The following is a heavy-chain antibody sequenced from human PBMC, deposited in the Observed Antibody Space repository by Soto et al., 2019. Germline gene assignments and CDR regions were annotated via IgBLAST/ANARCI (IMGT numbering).Heavy chain of an antibody. CDR1: GFTVSSDY. V-gene: IGHV3-66*01. CDR2: IYRGGST. CDR3: ARDPGDRNGMIV. D-gene: IGHD1-26*01. Sequence: EVQVVESGGGLVQPGGSLRLSCVASGFTVSSDYMNWVRQAPGKGLEWVSVIYRGGSTYYADSVKGRFTISRDNSKNTLYLQMNSLRAEDTAVYYCARDPGDRNGMIVRGQGTTVSVSS. J-gene: IGHJ6*01.